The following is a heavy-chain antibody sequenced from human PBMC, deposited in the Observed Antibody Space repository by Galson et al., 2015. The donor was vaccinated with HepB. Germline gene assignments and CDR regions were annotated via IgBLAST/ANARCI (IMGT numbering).Heavy chain of an antibody. V-gene: IGHV1-18*04. D-gene: IGHD2-2*01. CDR3: VRDEPIVPAASLLDY. CDR2: ISAYRGNT. J-gene: IGHJ4*02. CDR1: GFSFISSG. Sequence: SVKVSCKASGFSFISSGITWVRQAPGQGLEWMGWISAYRGNTKYAQKFQGRVTMTTDTDTSTAYMELRSLRSDDTAVYYCVRDEPIVPAASLLDYWGQGTLVTVSS.